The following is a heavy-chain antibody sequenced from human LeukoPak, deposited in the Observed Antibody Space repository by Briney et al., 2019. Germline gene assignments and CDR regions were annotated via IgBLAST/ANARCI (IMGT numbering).Heavy chain of an antibody. D-gene: IGHD4-17*01. Sequence: GGSLRLSCAASGFIFSGSDMHWVRQAPGKGLQWVGRIRSKANSYATAYAASVKGRFTISRDDSKNTAYLQMNSLKTEDTAVYYCMSPMTTVPSRDYWGQGTLVTVSS. CDR2: IRSKANSYAT. CDR3: MSPMTTVPSRDY. J-gene: IGHJ4*02. V-gene: IGHV3-73*01. CDR1: GFIFSGSD.